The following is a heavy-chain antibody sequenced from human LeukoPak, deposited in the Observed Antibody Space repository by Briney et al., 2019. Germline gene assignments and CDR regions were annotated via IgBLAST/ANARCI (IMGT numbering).Heavy chain of an antibody. V-gene: IGHV1-18*01. D-gene: IGHD2-15*01. Sequence: ASVTVSCKASGYSFTSNGISWVRQAPGQGLEWMGWISAYDGDTNYPQKFQGRVTMTTDTSTSTAYMELRNLRSDDTAVYYCVRDRIVVVVSSFDYWGQGTLVTVSS. J-gene: IGHJ4*02. CDR3: VRDRIVVVVSSFDY. CDR2: ISAYDGDT. CDR1: GYSFTSNG.